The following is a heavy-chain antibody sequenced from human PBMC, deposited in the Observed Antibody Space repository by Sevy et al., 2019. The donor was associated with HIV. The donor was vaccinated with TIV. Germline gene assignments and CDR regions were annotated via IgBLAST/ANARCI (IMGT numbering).Heavy chain of an antibody. Sequence: GGSLRLSCAASGFSVNSNYMTWVRQAPGKGLDWVSIIYSDGSTKYADALKGRFTISRDNSKNPMYLQMNSLRVEDTAVYYCARGGTIFGLVRHYFDYWGQGTLVTVSS. CDR3: ARGGTIFGLVRHYFDY. D-gene: IGHD3-3*01. J-gene: IGHJ4*02. CDR1: GFSVNSNY. CDR2: IYSDGST. V-gene: IGHV3-66*01.